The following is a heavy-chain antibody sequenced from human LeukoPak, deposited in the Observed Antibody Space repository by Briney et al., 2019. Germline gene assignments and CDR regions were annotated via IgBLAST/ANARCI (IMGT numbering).Heavy chain of an antibody. V-gene: IGHV4-61*02. D-gene: IGHD3-3*01. CDR2: IYTSGST. J-gene: IGHJ4*02. CDR3: ARETSVLRFLEWLSFDY. Sequence: SQTLSLTCTVSGGSISSGSYYWSWIRQPAGKGLECIGRIYTSGSTNYNPSLKSRVTISVDTSKNQFSLKLSSVTAADTAVYYCARETSVLRFLEWLSFDYWGQGTLVTVSS. CDR1: GGSISSGSYY.